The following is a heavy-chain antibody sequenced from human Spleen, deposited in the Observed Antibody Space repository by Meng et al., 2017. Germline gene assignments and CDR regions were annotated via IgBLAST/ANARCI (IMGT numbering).Heavy chain of an antibody. CDR2: IYQSGST. CDR3: ARDLSYYYDIPGIFDY. Sequence: SETLSLTCAVSGYSITGSYNWGWIRQSPGKGLEWIGSIYQSGSTYYNPSLKSRVTMTTDTSTSTAYMELRSLRSDDTAVYYCARDLSYYYDIPGIFDYWGQGTLVTVSS. J-gene: IGHJ4*02. CDR1: GYSITGSYN. D-gene: IGHD3-22*01. V-gene: IGHV4-38-2*02.